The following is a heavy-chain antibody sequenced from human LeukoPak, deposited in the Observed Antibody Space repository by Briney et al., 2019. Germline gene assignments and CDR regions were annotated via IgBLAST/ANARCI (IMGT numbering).Heavy chain of an antibody. CDR3: AREGMPTNYYYGMDV. Sequence: PGGSLRLSCAASGFTFSSSAMHWVRQAPDKGLEWVAVISYDGSNKYYADSVKGRFTISRDNSKNTLYLQMNSLRAEDTAVYYCAREGMPTNYYYGMDVWGQGTTVTVSS. D-gene: IGHD2-2*01. V-gene: IGHV3-30-3*01. J-gene: IGHJ6*02. CDR2: ISYDGSNK. CDR1: GFTFSSSA.